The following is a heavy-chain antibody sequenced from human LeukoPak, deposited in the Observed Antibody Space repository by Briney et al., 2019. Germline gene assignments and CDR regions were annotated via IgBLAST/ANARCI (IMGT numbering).Heavy chain of an antibody. D-gene: IGHD2-8*01. CDR3: AKDTSIGRYCTNGVCSPFDY. Sequence: GGSLRLSCAASGLTFSSYAMSWVRQAPGKGLERVSAISDSGGSTYDADSVKGRFTISRDNSKNTLYLQMNSLRAEDTAVYYCAKDTSIGRYCTNGVCSPFDYWGQGTLVTVSS. CDR1: GLTFSSYA. V-gene: IGHV3-23*01. CDR2: ISDSGGST. J-gene: IGHJ4*02.